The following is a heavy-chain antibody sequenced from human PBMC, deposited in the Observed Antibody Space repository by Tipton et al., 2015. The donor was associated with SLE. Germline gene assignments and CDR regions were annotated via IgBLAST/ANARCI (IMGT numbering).Heavy chain of an antibody. V-gene: IGHV4-59*12. Sequence: TLSLTCTVSGGSISGYHWSWLRQPPGKGLEWIGYISYTETTKYNPSLESRVTMSLDTSENRFSLKLSSVIAADTAVYYCARDRDIVLEPVPIPPAFDIWGQGTTVTVSS. CDR2: ISYTETT. CDR3: ARDRDIVLEPVPIPPAFDI. D-gene: IGHD2-8*02. J-gene: IGHJ3*02. CDR1: GGSISGYH.